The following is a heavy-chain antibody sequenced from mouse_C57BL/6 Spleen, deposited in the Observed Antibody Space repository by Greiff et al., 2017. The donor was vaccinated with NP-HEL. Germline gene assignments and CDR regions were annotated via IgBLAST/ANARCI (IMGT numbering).Heavy chain of an antibody. Sequence: QVQLQQSGPELVKPGASVKISCKASGYAFSSSWMNWVKQRPGKGLEWIGRIYPGDGDTNYNGKFKGKATLTADKSSSTAYMQLSSLTSEDSAVYFCAREGLRPYAMDYWGQGTSVTVSS. CDR2: IYPGDGDT. V-gene: IGHV1-82*01. J-gene: IGHJ4*01. CDR3: AREGLRPYAMDY. D-gene: IGHD2-4*01. CDR1: GYAFSSSW.